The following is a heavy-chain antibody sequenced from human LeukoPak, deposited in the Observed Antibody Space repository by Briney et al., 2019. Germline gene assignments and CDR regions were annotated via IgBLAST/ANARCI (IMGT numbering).Heavy chain of an antibody. D-gene: IGHD3-22*01. CDR1: GGSISSGDYY. CDR2: IYYSGST. Sequence: SETLSLTCTVSGGSISSGDYYWSWIRQPPGKGLEWIGYIYYSGSTYYNPSLKSRVTMSVDTSKNQFSLKLSSVTAADTAVYYCARAATDSSGYYYVKMGHNWFDPWGQGTLVTVSS. V-gene: IGHV4-30-4*01. J-gene: IGHJ5*02. CDR3: ARAATDSSGYYYVKMGHNWFDP.